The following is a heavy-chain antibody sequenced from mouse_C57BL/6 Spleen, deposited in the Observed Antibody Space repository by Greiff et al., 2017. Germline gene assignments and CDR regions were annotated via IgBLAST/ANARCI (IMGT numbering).Heavy chain of an antibody. J-gene: IGHJ2*01. CDR3: ARDYYGSSYRLDY. CDR2: IYPGSGNT. V-gene: IGHV1-76*01. D-gene: IGHD1-1*01. Sequence: VQLQQSGAELVRPGASVKLSCKASGYTFTDYYINWVKQRPGQGLEWIARIYPGSGNTYYNEKFKGKDTLTAEKSSSTAYMQLSSLTSEDSAVYFCARDYYGSSYRLDYGGQGTTLTVSS. CDR1: GYTFTDYY.